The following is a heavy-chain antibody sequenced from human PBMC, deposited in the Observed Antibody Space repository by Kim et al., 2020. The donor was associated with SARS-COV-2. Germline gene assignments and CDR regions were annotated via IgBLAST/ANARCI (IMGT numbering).Heavy chain of an antibody. J-gene: IGHJ5*02. V-gene: IGHV3-23*01. Sequence: GGSLRLSCVASGLTLSSCAMRWVRQAPGKGLEWVSAISGSGADTYYADSVKGRFTISRDNSRNTVYLQMNSLRAEDTAVYYCAKDSPTGYYVSGSLRWFYPWGQGTLVTVSS. CDR2: ISGSGADT. CDR3: AKDSPTGYYVSGSLRWFYP. CDR1: GLTLSSCA. D-gene: IGHD3-10*01.